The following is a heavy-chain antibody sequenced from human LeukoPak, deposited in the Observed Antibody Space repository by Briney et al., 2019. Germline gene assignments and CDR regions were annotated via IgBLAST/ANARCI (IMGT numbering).Heavy chain of an antibody. CDR2: IKSKTDGATT. D-gene: IGHD6-13*01. CDR3: ATGLRAADTN. V-gene: IGHV3-15*01. J-gene: IGHJ4*02. Sequence: GGSLRLSCAASGFTFSNTWMSWVRQAPGKGLEWVGRIKSKTDGATTDYAAHVKGRSTIARDDSKNTMYLHMNSLKTEDTAVNYGATGLRAADTNWGLGTLVTVSS. CDR1: GFTFSNTW.